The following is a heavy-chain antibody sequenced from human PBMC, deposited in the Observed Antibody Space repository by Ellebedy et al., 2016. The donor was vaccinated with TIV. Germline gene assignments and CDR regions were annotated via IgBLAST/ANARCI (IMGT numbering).Heavy chain of an antibody. J-gene: IGHJ4*02. Sequence: PGGSLRLSCAASGFTFNSYAMSWVLQAPGKGLEWVAQIKQDGSEKYYVDSVKGRFTISRDNAKNSLYLQMNSLRAEDTAVYYCARGLLWFGELFDSLDYWGQGTLVTVSS. CDR1: GFTFNSYA. CDR2: IKQDGSEK. V-gene: IGHV3-7*01. D-gene: IGHD3-10*01. CDR3: ARGLLWFGELFDSLDY.